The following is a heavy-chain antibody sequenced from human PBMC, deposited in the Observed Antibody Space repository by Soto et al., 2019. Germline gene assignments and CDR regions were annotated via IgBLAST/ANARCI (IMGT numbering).Heavy chain of an antibody. D-gene: IGHD4-17*01. CDR1: GYTCTRYD. J-gene: IGHJ4*02. CDR2: MNPNSGNT. Sequence: QVQLVQSWAVVKKPGASVKVSCKASGYTCTRYDINWVRQATGQGLEWMGWMNPNSGNTGYAQKFQCRVTMPRNTSISTAYMELSSLRSEDTAVYYCARTLYGDNVDYWGQGTLVTVSS. CDR3: ARTLYGDNVDY. V-gene: IGHV1-8*01.